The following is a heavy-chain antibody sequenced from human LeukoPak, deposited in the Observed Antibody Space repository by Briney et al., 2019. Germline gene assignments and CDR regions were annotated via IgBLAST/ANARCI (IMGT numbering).Heavy chain of an antibody. CDR3: ARDPESSSFDL. J-gene: IGHJ4*02. Sequence: QPGGSLRLSWAASGFSFSTSWMSWFRQTPEKGLEFVANIDQGGSVRNYMDSLKGRCTISRDNAKKSLYLEINSLRADDTAVYYCARDPESSSFDLWGRGALVTVSS. D-gene: IGHD6-13*01. CDR1: GFSFSTSW. V-gene: IGHV3-7*01. CDR2: IDQGGSVR.